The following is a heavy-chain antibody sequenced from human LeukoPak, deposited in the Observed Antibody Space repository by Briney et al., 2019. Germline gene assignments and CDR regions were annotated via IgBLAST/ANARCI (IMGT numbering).Heavy chain of an antibody. CDR3: VRGRYYFDTSGVFDY. D-gene: IGHD3-22*01. Sequence: SETLSLTCSVYGGTFGGYSWGWIRQPPGKGLEWIGEIDYSGSTNYNPSLKSRVTISVDTSKNQFSLKPSFLTAADTAVYYCVRGRYYFDTSGVFDYWGQGTLVTVSS. J-gene: IGHJ4*02. V-gene: IGHV4-34*01. CDR2: IDYSGST. CDR1: GGTFGGYS.